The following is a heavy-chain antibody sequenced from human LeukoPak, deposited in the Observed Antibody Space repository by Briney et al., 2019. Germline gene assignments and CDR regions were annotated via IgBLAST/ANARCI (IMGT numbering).Heavy chain of an antibody. J-gene: IGHJ2*01. CDR2: IYYSGST. V-gene: IGHV4-39*01. CDR3: ARHYCSSTSCYDGYWYFDL. CDR1: GGSISSSSYY. Sequence: SETLSLTCTVSGGSISSSSYYWDWIRQPPGKGLQWIGSIYYSGSTHYNPSLKSRVTISVDTSKNHFSLKLSSVTAADTAVYYCARHYCSSTSCYDGYWYFDLWGRGTLVTVSS. D-gene: IGHD2-2*01.